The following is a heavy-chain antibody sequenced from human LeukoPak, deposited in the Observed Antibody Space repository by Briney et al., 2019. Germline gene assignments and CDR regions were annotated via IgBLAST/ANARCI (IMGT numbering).Heavy chain of an antibody. CDR1: GGTFSSYA. CDR3: ARATYYYDSSGYYFDY. D-gene: IGHD3-22*01. CDR2: IIPIFGTA. Sequence: SVKVSCKASGGTFSSYAISWVRQAPGQGLEWMGGIIPIFGTANYAQKFQGRVTITADESTSTAYMELGSLRSEDTAVYYCARATYYYDSSGYYFDYWGQGTLVTVSS. J-gene: IGHJ4*02. V-gene: IGHV1-69*13.